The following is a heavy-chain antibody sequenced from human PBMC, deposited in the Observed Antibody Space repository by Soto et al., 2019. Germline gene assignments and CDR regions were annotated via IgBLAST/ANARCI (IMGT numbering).Heavy chain of an antibody. CDR2: MNPNSGNT. Sequence: ASVKVSCKASGYTFTSYDINWVRQSSGQGLEWMGWMNPNSGNTGYAQKVQGRLTMTRNTSIGTAYLERSSLRSADTDVYYCARGLGYCSSTRGYPVHYYDGMDVWGQGTTVTVSS. V-gene: IGHV1-8*01. CDR1: GYTFTSYD. J-gene: IGHJ6*02. CDR3: ARGLGYCSSTRGYPVHYYDGMDV. D-gene: IGHD2-2*01.